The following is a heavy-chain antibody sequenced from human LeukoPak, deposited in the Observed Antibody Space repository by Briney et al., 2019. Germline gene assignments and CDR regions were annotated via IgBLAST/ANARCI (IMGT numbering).Heavy chain of an antibody. V-gene: IGHV3-9*01. Sequence: PGGSLRLSCAASVFTFDDYAIHWVRQPPGKGLEWVSGITWNSGIIAYADSVRGRFTISRDNAKNSLYLQMSSLRAEDTALYYCAKGATALTYGLDVWGLGTTVTVSS. CDR3: AKGATALTYGLDV. CDR2: ITWNSGII. CDR1: VFTFDDYA. J-gene: IGHJ6*02.